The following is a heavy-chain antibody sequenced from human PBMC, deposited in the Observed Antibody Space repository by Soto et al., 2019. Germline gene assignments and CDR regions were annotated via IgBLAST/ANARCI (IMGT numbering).Heavy chain of an antibody. CDR1: GDSIIGYY. Sequence: PSETLSLTCTVSGDSIIGYYWSWIRQPPGKGLEWIGYIYESGSINYNPSLKSRVTMSIDTSKNQFSLRLSSVTAADTAVYYCARSGRSGYYYYYGMDVWGQGTTVTVSS. CDR2: IYESGSI. CDR3: ARSGRSGYYYYYGMDV. V-gene: IGHV4-59*01. D-gene: IGHD3-22*01. J-gene: IGHJ6*02.